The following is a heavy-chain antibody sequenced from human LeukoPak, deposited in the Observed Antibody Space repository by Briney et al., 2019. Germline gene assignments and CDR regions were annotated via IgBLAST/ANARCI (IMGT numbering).Heavy chain of an antibody. CDR2: IIPIFGTA. CDR1: GGTFSSYA. V-gene: IGHV1-69*05. CDR3: ARGVGPEYYDFWSPPLRYYYYYYMDV. D-gene: IGHD3-3*01. J-gene: IGHJ6*03. Sequence: GASVKVSCKASGGTFSSYAISWVRQAPGQGLEWMGGIIPIFGTAIYAQKFQGRVTITRNTSISTAYMELSSLRSEDTAVYYCARGVGPEYYDFWSPPLRYYYYYYMDVWGKGTTVTVSS.